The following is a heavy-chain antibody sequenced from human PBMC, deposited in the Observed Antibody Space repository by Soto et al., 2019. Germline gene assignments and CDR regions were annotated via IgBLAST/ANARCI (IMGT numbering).Heavy chain of an antibody. V-gene: IGHV4-59*01. CDR3: ARVSAGYWYFDL. J-gene: IGHJ2*01. D-gene: IGHD6-19*01. CDR2: SYSSGST. CDR1: GGSSSSYY. Sequence: QVQLQESGPGLVKPSETLSLTCTVSGGSSSSYYWSWIRKPPVKGLEWIGYSYSSGSTNYNPSLQSRVTTSVDTSKNPFSLQLTSVTAADTAVYYCARVSAGYWYFDLWGRGTLVTVSS.